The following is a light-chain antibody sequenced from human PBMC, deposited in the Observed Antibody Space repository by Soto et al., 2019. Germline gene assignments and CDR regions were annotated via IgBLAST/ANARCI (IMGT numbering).Light chain of an antibody. CDR2: AAS. V-gene: IGKV1-39*01. J-gene: IGKJ1*01. CDR1: QSISSY. Sequence: DIQMTQSPSSLSASVGDRVTITCRASQSISSYLNWYQQKPGKAPKLLIYAASSLHSGVPARFSGSGSGTDFTLTISSLQPEDFATYYCQQRSNWPPTFGQGTKVDI. CDR3: QQRSNWPPT.